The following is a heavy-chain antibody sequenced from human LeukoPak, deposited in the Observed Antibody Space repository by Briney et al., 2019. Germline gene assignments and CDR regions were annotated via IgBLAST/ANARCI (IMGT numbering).Heavy chain of an antibody. D-gene: IGHD3-10*01. CDR1: GYTFTSYD. CDR2: MNPNSGNT. J-gene: IGHJ6*03. Sequence: ASVKVSCKASGYTFTSYDINWVRQATGQGLEWMGWMNPNSGNTGYAQKFQGRVTMTRNTSISTAYMELSSLRSEDTAVYYCAVIWVGELSPPGYYYMDVWGKGTTGTVSS. V-gene: IGHV1-8*01. CDR3: AVIWVGELSPPGYYYMDV.